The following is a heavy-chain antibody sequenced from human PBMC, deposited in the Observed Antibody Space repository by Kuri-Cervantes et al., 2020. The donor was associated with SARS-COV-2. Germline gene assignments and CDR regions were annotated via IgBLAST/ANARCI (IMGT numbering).Heavy chain of an antibody. Sequence: GESLKISCAASGFTFSSYGMHWVRQAPGKGLEWVAVISYDGGNKYYADSVKGRFTISRDDSKNTLYLQMNSLRVEDTAVYYCAREFHDFWSGYYGPYYFYAMDVWGQGTTVTVSS. CDR3: AREFHDFWSGYYGPYYFYAMDV. J-gene: IGHJ6*02. CDR2: ISYDGGNK. CDR1: GFTFSSYG. V-gene: IGHV3-30*03. D-gene: IGHD3-3*01.